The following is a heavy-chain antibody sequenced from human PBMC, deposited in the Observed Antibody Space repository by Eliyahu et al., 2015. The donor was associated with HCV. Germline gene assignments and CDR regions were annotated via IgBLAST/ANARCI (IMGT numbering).Heavy chain of an antibody. D-gene: IGHD2/OR15-2a*01. V-gene: IGHV3-33*01. CDR2: IGAAGYSQ. J-gene: IGHJ6*02. CDR1: GFIFGXYG. CDR3: ARDLTAARDLPAAGTSSSPRHFSYFLDV. Sequence: QVQLVESGGSAVQPGRSLRLAXVASGFIFGXYGIPXVRRVXGXGWVAAIGAAGYSQFRREGESVRGRLIVSRDNSRNTVYLEINNLRVEDTAVYHCARDLTAARDLPAAGTSSSPRHFSYFLDVWGRGTAVTVSS.